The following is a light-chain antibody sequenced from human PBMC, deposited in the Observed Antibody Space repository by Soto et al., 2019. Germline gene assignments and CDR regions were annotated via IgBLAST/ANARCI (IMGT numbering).Light chain of an antibody. CDR2: EVT. Sequence: QSSLTQPPSASGALGQSVTISCTGTSSDVGGYNYVSWHQQHPGKAPKVMIYEVTKRPPGVPDRFSGSKSGNTASLTVSGLQAEDEADYYCSSFAGGGNPVLLGGGTKLTVI. CDR1: SSDVGGYNY. J-gene: IGLJ2*01. CDR3: SSFAGGGNPVL. V-gene: IGLV2-8*01.